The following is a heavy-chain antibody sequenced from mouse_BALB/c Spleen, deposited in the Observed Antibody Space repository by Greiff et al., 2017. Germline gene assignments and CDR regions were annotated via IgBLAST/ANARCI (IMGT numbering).Heavy chain of an antibody. J-gene: IGHJ4*01. V-gene: IGHV2-9*02. D-gene: IGHD1-1*01. Sequence: VMLVESGPGLVAPSQSLSITCTVSGFSLTSYGVHWVRQPPGKGLEWLGVIWAGGSTNYNSALMSRLSISKDNSKSQVFLKMNSLQTDDTAMYYCARNYGSSLYAMDYWGQGTSVTVSS. CDR3: ARNYGSSLYAMDY. CDR2: IWAGGST. CDR1: GFSLTSYG.